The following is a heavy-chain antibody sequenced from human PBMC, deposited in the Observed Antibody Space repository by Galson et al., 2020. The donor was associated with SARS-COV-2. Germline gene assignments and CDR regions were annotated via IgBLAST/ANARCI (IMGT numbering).Heavy chain of an antibody. J-gene: IGHJ4*02. D-gene: IGHD3-9*01. CDR1: GFTLDDNA. CDR2: ISFNSESI. CDR3: ARGNYDVLIGYVDY. Sequence: GGSLRLSCAASGFTLDDNAMHWVRQAPGKGLEWVSGISFNSESIAYADSVKGRFTISRDNAKNSLYLLMNSLRAEDTAFYYCARGNYDVLIGYVDYWGQGTLVTVSS. V-gene: IGHV3-9*01.